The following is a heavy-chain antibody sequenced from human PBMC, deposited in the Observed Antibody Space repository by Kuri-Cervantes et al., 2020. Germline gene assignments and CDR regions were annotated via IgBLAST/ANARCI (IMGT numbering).Heavy chain of an antibody. CDR2: INHRGST. V-gene: IGHV4-38-2*01. CDR3: ASLRITGTGIGAFDY. Sequence: SETLSLTCAVSGYSIRSDYYWGWIRQPAGKGLEWIGQINHRGSTNYNPSLKGRVTISVDTSKNQFSLKLSSLTAADTAVYYCASLRITGTGIGAFDYWGQGTLVTVSS. D-gene: IGHD1-20*01. J-gene: IGHJ4*02. CDR1: GYSIRSDYY.